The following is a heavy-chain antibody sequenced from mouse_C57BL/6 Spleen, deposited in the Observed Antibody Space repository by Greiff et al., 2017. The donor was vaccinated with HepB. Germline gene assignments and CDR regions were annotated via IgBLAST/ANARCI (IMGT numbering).Heavy chain of an antibody. D-gene: IGHD1-1*01. CDR1: GYTFTSYW. Sequence: QVQLQQPGAELVKPGASVKLSCKASGYTFTSYWMHWVKQRPGRGLEWIGRIDPNSGGTKYNEKFKSKATLTVDKPSSTAYMQLSSLTSEDSAVYDCARSGSSYGWYFDVWGTGTTVTVSS. CDR3: ARSGSSYGWYFDV. CDR2: IDPNSGGT. J-gene: IGHJ1*03. V-gene: IGHV1-72*01.